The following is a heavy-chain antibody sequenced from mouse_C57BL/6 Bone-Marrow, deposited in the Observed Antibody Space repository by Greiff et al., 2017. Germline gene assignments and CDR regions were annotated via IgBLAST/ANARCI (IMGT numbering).Heavy chain of an antibody. Sequence: VKLVESGPGLVAPSQSLSITCTASGFSLTSYGVHWVRQPPGKGLEWLVVIWSDGSTTYNSALKYRLSTSKDNTKNQVFLKMNSLQTDDTAMYYCARHSDYYGSFAYWGQGTLVTVAA. V-gene: IGHV2-6-1*01. CDR1: GFSLTSYG. CDR3: ARHSDYYGSFAY. J-gene: IGHJ3*01. CDR2: IWSDGST. D-gene: IGHD1-1*01.